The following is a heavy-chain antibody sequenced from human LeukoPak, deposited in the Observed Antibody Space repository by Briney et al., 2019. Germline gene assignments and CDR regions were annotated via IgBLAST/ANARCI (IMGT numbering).Heavy chain of an antibody. D-gene: IGHD3-22*01. CDR1: GGTFSSYA. V-gene: IGHV1-2*02. CDR2: INPNSGGT. CDR3: ATLVDYYDRSEADY. Sequence: ASVKVSCKASGGTFSSYAISWVRQAPGQGLEWMGWINPNSGGTNYAQKSQGRVTMTRETSISTAYMELSRLRCDDTAVYYCATLVDYYDRSEADYWGQGTLVTVSS. J-gene: IGHJ4*02.